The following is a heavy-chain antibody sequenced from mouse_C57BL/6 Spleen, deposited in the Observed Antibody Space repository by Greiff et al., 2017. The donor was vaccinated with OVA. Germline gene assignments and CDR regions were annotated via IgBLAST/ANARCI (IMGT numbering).Heavy chain of an antibody. CDR1: GYAFSSYW. CDR3: ARGGVITTVGFDY. CDR2: IYPGDGDT. V-gene: IGHV1-80*01. Sequence: VKVVESGAELVKPGASVKISCKASGYAFSSYWMNWVKQRPGKGLEWIGQIYPGDGDTNYNGKFKGKATLTADKSSSTAYMQLSSLTSEDSAVYFCARGGVITTVGFDYWGQGTTLTVSS. J-gene: IGHJ2*01. D-gene: IGHD1-1*01.